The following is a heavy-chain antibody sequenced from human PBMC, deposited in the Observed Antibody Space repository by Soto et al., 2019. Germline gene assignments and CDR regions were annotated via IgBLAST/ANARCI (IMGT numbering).Heavy chain of an antibody. Sequence: QVQLVQSGAEVKKPGSSVKVSCKASGGTFSSYVISWVRQAPGQGLECMGGIIPISGTANYAQKFQGRVTITADESTSTAFMELRSLRSEDTAVYYCARGWNDFPHWGQGTLVTVSS. D-gene: IGHD1-1*01. V-gene: IGHV1-69*01. J-gene: IGHJ4*02. CDR2: IIPISGTA. CDR3: ARGWNDFPH. CDR1: GGTFSSYV.